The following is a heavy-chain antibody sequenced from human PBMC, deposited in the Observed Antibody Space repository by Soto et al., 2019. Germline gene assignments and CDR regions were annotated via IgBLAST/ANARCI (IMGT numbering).Heavy chain of an antibody. CDR3: ARRSSGWYFDY. D-gene: IGHD6-19*01. Sequence: EVQLLESGGGLVQPGGSLRLSCAASGFTFSSYAMNWVRQAPGKGLEGVSVISGIGGSTYYADSVKGRFTISRDNSKNTLYLQMNSLRAEDTAVYYCARRSSGWYFDYWGQGTLVTVSS. CDR2: ISGIGGST. CDR1: GFTFSSYA. J-gene: IGHJ4*02. V-gene: IGHV3-23*01.